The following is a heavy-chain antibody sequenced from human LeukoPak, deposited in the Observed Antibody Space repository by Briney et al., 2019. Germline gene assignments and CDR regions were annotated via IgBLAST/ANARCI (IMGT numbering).Heavy chain of an antibody. D-gene: IGHD6-19*01. CDR2: ISSSSSYI. J-gene: IGHJ4*02. CDR3: ARDTGSGWYNY. CDR1: GFTFSSYS. Sequence: GGSLRLSCAASGFTFSSYSMNWVRQAPGKGLEWVSSISSSSSYIYYADSVKGRFTISRDNAKNSLCLQMNSLRAEDTAVYYCARDTGSGWYNYWGQGTLVTVSS. V-gene: IGHV3-21*01.